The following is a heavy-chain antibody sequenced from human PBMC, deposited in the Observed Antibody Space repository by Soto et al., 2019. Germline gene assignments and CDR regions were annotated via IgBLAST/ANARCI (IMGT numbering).Heavy chain of an antibody. CDR1: GGSVSSGPYH. D-gene: IGHD2-8*01. Sequence: QVQLQESGPGLVKTSETLSLTCTVSGGSVSSGPYHWHWVRQPPGKGLEWIGHISYSGTANYNPSLRGRVILATDTAMNQFSLRLTSVTAAETAVYYCMRSHGAYWGQGALVTVSP. V-gene: IGHV4-61*01. J-gene: IGHJ4*02. CDR2: ISYSGTA. CDR3: MRSHGAY.